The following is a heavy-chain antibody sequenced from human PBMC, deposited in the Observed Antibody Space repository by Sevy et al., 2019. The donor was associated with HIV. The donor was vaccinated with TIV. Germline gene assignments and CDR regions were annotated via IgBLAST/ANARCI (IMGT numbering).Heavy chain of an antibody. Sequence: GGSLRLSCAASGFTFNNYSMNWVRQAPGKGLEWVSVISGSGSYTYYADAVKGRFTISRDTSKKTLYLQMNSLGAEDTAVYYCAKEEDLELPAPFDYWGQGTLVTVSS. V-gene: IGHV3-23*01. CDR3: AKEEDLELPAPFDY. J-gene: IGHJ4*02. D-gene: IGHD1-7*01. CDR1: GFTFNNYS. CDR2: ISGSGSYT.